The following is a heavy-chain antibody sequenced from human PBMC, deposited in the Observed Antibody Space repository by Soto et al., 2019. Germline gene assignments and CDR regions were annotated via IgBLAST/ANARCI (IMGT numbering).Heavy chain of an antibody. D-gene: IGHD3-3*01. CDR2: IYYSEST. Sequence: SETLSLTCTVSGGSISSYYWCWIWQPPGTGLERIGYIYYSESTNSNPSLKIRVTISVDTSKNQFSLKLSSVTAADTAVYYCARDEGLALDWSDAFDTWGQGTMVTVSS. J-gene: IGHJ3*02. CDR3: ARDEGLALDWSDAFDT. V-gene: IGHV4-59*01. CDR1: GGSISSYY.